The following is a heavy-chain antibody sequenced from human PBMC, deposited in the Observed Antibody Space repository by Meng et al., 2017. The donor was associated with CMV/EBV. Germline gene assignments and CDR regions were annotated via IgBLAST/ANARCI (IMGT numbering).Heavy chain of an antibody. D-gene: IGHD2-2*02. CDR2: INPSGGST. CDR3: AREGYCSSTSCYTWGTYYYYGMDV. J-gene: IGHJ6*02. CDR1: GYTFTSYY. Sequence: ASVKVSCKASGYTFTSYYMHWVRQAPGQGLEWMGIINPSGGSTSYAQKFQGRVTMTRDTSTSTVYMELSSLRSEDTAVYYCAREGYCSSTSCYTWGTYYYYGMDVWGQGTTVTVSS. V-gene: IGHV1-46*01.